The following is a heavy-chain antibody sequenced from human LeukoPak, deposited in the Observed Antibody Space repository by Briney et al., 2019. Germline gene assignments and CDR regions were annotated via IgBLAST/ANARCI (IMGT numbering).Heavy chain of an antibody. CDR3: ANRGKYYFDS. CDR1: GFTFSSCA. D-gene: IGHD1-14*01. J-gene: IGHJ4*02. CDR2: IGAGGGT. V-gene: IGHV3-23*01. Sequence: GVSLRLSCAASGFTFSSCAMSWVRQAPGKGLEWVSTIGAGGGTYYADSVKGRFTISRDNSKNTLYLQMNSLRAGDTAVYYCANRGKYYFDSWGQGTLVTVSS.